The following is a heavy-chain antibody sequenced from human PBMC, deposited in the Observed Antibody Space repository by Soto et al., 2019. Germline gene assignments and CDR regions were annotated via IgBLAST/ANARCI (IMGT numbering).Heavy chain of an antibody. J-gene: IGHJ6*02. V-gene: IGHV5-10-1*01. CDR2: IDTSDSYT. Sequence: GESLKISCKGSGYSFTSYWIGWVRLMPGKGLEWMGRIDTSDSYTNYSPSFQGHVTISADKSISTAYLQWSSLKASDTAMYYCAVHKLTGYYIRYYYDGMAVWGQGTTVPVSS. D-gene: IGHD3-9*01. CDR1: GYSFTSYW. CDR3: AVHKLTGYYIRYYYDGMAV.